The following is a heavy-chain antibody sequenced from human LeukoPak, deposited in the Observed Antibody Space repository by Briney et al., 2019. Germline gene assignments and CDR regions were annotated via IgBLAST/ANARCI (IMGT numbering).Heavy chain of an antibody. Sequence: ASVKVSRKASGYTFTSYGISWVRQAPGQGLEWMGWISAYNGNTNYAQKLQGRVTMTTDTSTSTAYMELRSLRSDDTAVYYCARGPHIVGATTYYYYYMDVWGKGTTVTVSS. CDR2: ISAYNGNT. CDR1: GYTFTSYG. D-gene: IGHD1-26*01. J-gene: IGHJ6*03. V-gene: IGHV1-18*01. CDR3: ARGPHIVGATTYYYYYMDV.